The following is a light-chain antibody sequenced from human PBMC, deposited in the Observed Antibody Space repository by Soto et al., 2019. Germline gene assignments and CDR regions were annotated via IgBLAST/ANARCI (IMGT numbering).Light chain of an antibody. V-gene: IGKV1-39*01. CDR3: QQSYSTPRT. CDR1: QSISRY. J-gene: IGKJ4*01. Sequence: DIQMTQSPSSLSASVGDRVTITCRASQSISRYLNWYQQKPGQAPKILIYAASSLQSGDPSRFSGGGSGSAFSLTISSLQPEDFATYYCQQSYSTPRTFGGGTKVEIK. CDR2: AAS.